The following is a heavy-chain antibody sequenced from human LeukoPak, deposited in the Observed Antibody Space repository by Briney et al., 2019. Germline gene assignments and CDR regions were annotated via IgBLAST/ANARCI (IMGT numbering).Heavy chain of an antibody. CDR1: GGSISSGSYY. J-gene: IGHJ6*03. V-gene: IGHV4-61*02. CDR2: IYTSGST. CDR3: ARSYSGSYGGSNYYYYYMDV. D-gene: IGHD1-26*01. Sequence: SETLSLTCTVSGGSISSGSYYWSWIRQPAGKGLEWIGRIYTSGSTNYNPSLKSRVTISVDTSKNQFSLKLSSVTAADTAVYYCARSYSGSYGGSNYYYYYMDVWGKGTTVTVSS.